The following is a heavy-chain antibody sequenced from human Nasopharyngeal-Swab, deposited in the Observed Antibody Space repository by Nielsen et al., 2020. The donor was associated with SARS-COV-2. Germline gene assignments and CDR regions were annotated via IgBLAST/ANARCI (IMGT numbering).Heavy chain of an antibody. CDR3: ARDRYCSGGSCYRYYYYYGMDV. J-gene: IGHJ6*02. Sequence: SETLSLTCAVYGGSFSDYYWSWIRQPPGKGLEWIGEINHSGSTNYNPSLKSRVTISVDTSKNQFSLKLSSVTAADTAVYYCARDRYCSGGSCYRYYYYYGMDVWGQGTTVTVSS. CDR2: INHSGST. V-gene: IGHV4-34*01. CDR1: GGSFSDYY. D-gene: IGHD2-15*01.